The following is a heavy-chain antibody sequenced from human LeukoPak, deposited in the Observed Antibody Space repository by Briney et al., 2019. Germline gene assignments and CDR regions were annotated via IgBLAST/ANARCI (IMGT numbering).Heavy chain of an antibody. V-gene: IGHV4-34*01. CDR2: INHSGST. D-gene: IGHD5-24*01. J-gene: IGHJ2*01. CDR1: GGSLSGYY. Sequence: SETLSLTCAVYGGSLSGYYWSWIRQPPGKGLEWIGEINHSGSTNYNPSLKSRVTISVDTSKNQFSLKLNSVTAADTAIYYCARDRWVYWYFDLWGRGTLVTVSS. CDR3: ARDRWVYWYFDL.